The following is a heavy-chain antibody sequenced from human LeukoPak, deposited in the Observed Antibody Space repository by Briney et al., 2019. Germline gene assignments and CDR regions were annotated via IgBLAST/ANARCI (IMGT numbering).Heavy chain of an antibody. Sequence: ASVKVSCKASGYTFTGYYMHWVGQAPGQGLEWMGWINPNSGGTNYGQKFQGRVTMTRDTSTSTAYMELSRLRSDDTAVYYCARASEAYCGGDCYSYPGDYWGQGTLVTVSS. CDR2: INPNSGGT. V-gene: IGHV1-2*02. CDR1: GYTFTGYY. D-gene: IGHD2-21*01. CDR3: ARASEAYCGGDCYSYPGDY. J-gene: IGHJ4*02.